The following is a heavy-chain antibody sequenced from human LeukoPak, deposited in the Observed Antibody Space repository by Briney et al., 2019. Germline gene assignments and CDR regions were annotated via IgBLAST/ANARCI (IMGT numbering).Heavy chain of an antibody. CDR1: GSTFTCYY. Sequence: GASVKVSCKASGSTFTCYYMHWVRQAPGQGLEWMGWINPNSGGTNYAQKFQGRVPMTRDTSISTAYMELSRLRSDDTAVYYCARDLEGRGKCYYYYMDVWGKGTTVTVSS. V-gene: IGHV1-2*02. D-gene: IGHD3-10*01. CDR2: INPNSGGT. J-gene: IGHJ6*03. CDR3: ARDLEGRGKCYYYYMDV.